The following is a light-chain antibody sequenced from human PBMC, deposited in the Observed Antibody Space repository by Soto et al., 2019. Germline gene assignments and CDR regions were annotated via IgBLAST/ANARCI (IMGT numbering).Light chain of an antibody. Sequence: QSALTPPASVSGSPGQSITISCTGTSSDVGGYNYVSWYQQHPGKAPKLMIYDVSNRPSGVSNRFSGSKSGNTASLTISGLLAEDEADYYCSSYTSSSTLGVFGTGTQLTVL. J-gene: IGLJ1*01. V-gene: IGLV2-14*01. CDR2: DVS. CDR1: SSDVGGYNY. CDR3: SSYTSSSTLGV.